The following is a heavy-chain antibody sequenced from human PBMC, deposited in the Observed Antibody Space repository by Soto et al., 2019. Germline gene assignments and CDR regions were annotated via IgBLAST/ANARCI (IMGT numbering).Heavy chain of an antibody. CDR2: INPHSGDT. J-gene: IGHJ6*02. CDR3: ARGRTINYYGMDV. D-gene: IGHD5-12*01. V-gene: IGHV1-2*02. Sequence: GASVKVSCKASGYTFTDSYIHWVRQAPGQRLEWMGWINPHSGDTHYAENFQGTITVTRDTSTSTAYMEMTGLRSDDTAVYYCARGRTINYYGMDVWGLGTKVTVYS. CDR1: GYTFTDSY.